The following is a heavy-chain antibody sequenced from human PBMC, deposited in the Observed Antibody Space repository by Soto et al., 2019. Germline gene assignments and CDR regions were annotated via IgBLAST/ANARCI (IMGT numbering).Heavy chain of an antibody. D-gene: IGHD5-18*01. CDR1: GFNFSSYS. V-gene: IGHV3-23*01. Sequence: PGGSKILSCAASGFNFSSYSMSWVRQAPGKGLEWVSAISGSGGSTYYADSVKGRFTISRDNSKNTLYLQMNSLRAEDTAVYYCAKGARELWLPSDWFDPWGQGTQVTVSS. CDR3: AKGARELWLPSDWFDP. J-gene: IGHJ5*02. CDR2: ISGSGGST.